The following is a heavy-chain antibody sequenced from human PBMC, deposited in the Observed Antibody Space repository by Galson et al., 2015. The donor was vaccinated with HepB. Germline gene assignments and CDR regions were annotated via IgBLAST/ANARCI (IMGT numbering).Heavy chain of an antibody. J-gene: IGHJ4*02. CDR3: ARARHSNSPPGY. CDR2: ISGYNDNR. V-gene: IGHV1-18*04. Sequence: SVKVSCKASGYTFISYGISWVRQAPGQGLEWMGWISGYNDNRNYAQKFQGRITMTTDTSTSTTYMELRSLRPDDTAVYYCARARHSNSPPGYWGQGTLVTVSS. CDR1: GYTFISYG. D-gene: IGHD2/OR15-2a*01.